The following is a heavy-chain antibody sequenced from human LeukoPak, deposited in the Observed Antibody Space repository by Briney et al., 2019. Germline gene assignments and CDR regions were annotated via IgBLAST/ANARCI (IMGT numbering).Heavy chain of an antibody. J-gene: IGHJ4*02. CDR2: ISYDGSNK. Sequence: GGSLRLSCAASGFTFSSYAMHWVRQAPGKGLEWVAVISYDGSNKYYADSVKGRFTISRDNSKNTLYLQMNSLRAEDTAVYYCARDPSHYYDSSGYYFDYWGQGTLVTVSS. CDR3: ARDPSHYYDSSGYYFDY. V-gene: IGHV3-30*01. D-gene: IGHD3-22*01. CDR1: GFTFSSYA.